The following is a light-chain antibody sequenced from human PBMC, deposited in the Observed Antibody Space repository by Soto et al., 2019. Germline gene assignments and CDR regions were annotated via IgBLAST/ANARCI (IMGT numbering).Light chain of an antibody. CDR2: EVS. Sequence: QSALTQPPSASGSPGQSVTISCTGTSSDVGGYDYVSWYQQHPGKAPKLMISEVSNRPSGVSDRFSGSKSGNTASLTISGLQAEDEADYYCCSYARGSRAFGGGTKLTVL. CDR1: SSDVGGYDY. V-gene: IGLV2-8*01. CDR3: CSYARGSRA. J-gene: IGLJ3*02.